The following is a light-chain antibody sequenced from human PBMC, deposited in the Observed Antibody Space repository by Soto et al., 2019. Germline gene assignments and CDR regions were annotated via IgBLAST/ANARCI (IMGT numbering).Light chain of an antibody. CDR1: NSDIGTYHY. V-gene: IGLV2-14*03. J-gene: IGLJ2*01. CDR2: DVA. Sequence: QSVLTQPASVSGSPGQSITISCTGTNSDIGTYHYVAWYQQHPGKAPQLLIYDVANRPSGLSNRFSGSKSGNTASLTISGLQAEDEADYYCSSYTSSSLVVFGGGTKLTVL. CDR3: SSYTSSSLVV.